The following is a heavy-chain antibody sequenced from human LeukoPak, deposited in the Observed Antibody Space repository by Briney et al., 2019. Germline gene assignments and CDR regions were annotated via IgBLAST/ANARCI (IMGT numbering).Heavy chain of an antibody. Sequence: SETLSLTCTVSGGSIRSYYWSWIRQPPGKGLEWIGYIHYSGITYYNPSLKSRVTISLDTSKNQFSLKLTSVTAADTAVYYCARKGEHYYDSGKLWPAWFDLWGQGTLVTVSS. D-gene: IGHD3-10*01. CDR1: GGSIRSYY. J-gene: IGHJ5*02. CDR2: IHYSGIT. CDR3: ARKGEHYYDSGKLWPAWFDL. V-gene: IGHV4-59*01.